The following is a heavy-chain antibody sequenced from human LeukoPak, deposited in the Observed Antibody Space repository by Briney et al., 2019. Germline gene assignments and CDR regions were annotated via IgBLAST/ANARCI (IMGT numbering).Heavy chain of an antibody. Sequence: SGPTLVKPTQTLTLTCTFSGFSLSTRGVGVGWIRQPPGKALEWLALIYWNDDKRYSPSLKSRLTITKDTSKNQVVLTMTNMDPVDTATYYCAHWMLTADVYDYWGQGTLVTVSS. J-gene: IGHJ4*02. V-gene: IGHV2-5*01. D-gene: IGHD2-21*02. CDR3: AHWMLTADVYDY. CDR2: IYWNDDK. CDR1: GFSLSTRGVG.